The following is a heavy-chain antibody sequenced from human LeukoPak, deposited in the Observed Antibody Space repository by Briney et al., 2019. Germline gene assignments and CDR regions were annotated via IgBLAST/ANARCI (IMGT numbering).Heavy chain of an antibody. CDR2: MKQYGSDK. Sequence: GGSLRLSCAASVFTFSTYWMSWVRQAPGKGLEWVANMKQYGSDKYYVDSVKGRFTISRDNAKNSLFLQMNSLRAEDTAVYYCARVRCSSNSCFPDYWGQGTLVSVSS. CDR3: ARVRCSSNSCFPDY. J-gene: IGHJ4*02. V-gene: IGHV3-7*01. D-gene: IGHD2-2*01. CDR1: VFTFSTYW.